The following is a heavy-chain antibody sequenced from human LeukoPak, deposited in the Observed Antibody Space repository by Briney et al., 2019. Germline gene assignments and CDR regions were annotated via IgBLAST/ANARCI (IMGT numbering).Heavy chain of an antibody. CDR3: AKDLSCSSTSCPSYYYYGMDV. J-gene: IGHJ6*04. CDR2: ISGSGGST. V-gene: IGHV3-23*01. CDR1: GFTFSSYA. D-gene: IGHD2-2*01. Sequence: GGSLRLSCAASGFTFSSYAMSWVRQAPGKGLEWVSAISGSGGSTYYADTVKGRFTISRDNSKNTLYLQMNSLRAEDTAVYYCAKDLSCSSTSCPSYYYYGMDVWGKGTTVTVSS.